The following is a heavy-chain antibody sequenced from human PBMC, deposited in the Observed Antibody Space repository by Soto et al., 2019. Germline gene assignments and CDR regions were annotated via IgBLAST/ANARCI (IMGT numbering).Heavy chain of an antibody. V-gene: IGHV1-18*01. J-gene: IGHJ4*02. CDR2: ISAYNGNT. CDR1: GYTFTSYG. Sequence: QVPLVQSGAEVKKPGASVKVSCKASGYTFTSYGISWVRQAPGQGLEWMGWISAYNGNTNYAQKLQGRVTMTTDTSTSTAYMELRSLRSDDTAVYYCARAPFYDFWSGYPPPYFDYWGQGTLVTVSS. CDR3: ARAPFYDFWSGYPPPYFDY. D-gene: IGHD3-3*01.